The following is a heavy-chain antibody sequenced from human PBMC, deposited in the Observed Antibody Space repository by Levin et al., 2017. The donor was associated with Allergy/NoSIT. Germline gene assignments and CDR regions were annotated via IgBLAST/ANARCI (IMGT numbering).Heavy chain of an antibody. CDR1: GYSFTSYW. CDR2: IFPSDSDT. V-gene: IGHV5-51*01. J-gene: IGHJ4*02. D-gene: IGHD2-2*01. CDR3: ARRDSDSSNSFDY. Sequence: GESLKISCQASGYSFTSYWFGWVRQRPGKGLEWMGLIFPSDSDTRVSPSFQGQIIMSVDKSISPAYLQWSSLKASDSAMYYCARRDSDSSNSFDYWGQGTLVTVYS.